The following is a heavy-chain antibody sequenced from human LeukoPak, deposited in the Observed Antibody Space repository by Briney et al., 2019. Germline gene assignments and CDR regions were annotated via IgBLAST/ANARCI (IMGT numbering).Heavy chain of an antibody. Sequence: GGSLRLSCAASGFTFSSYGMHWVRQAPGKGLEWVAFIRYDGSNKYYADSVKGRFTISRDNSKNTLYLQMNSLRAEDTAVYYCAKDDTYSSGWYRGYYYYYGMDVWGHGTTVTVSS. CDR2: IRYDGSNK. J-gene: IGHJ6*02. V-gene: IGHV3-30*02. D-gene: IGHD6-19*01. CDR3: AKDDTYSSGWYRGYYYYYGMDV. CDR1: GFTFSSYG.